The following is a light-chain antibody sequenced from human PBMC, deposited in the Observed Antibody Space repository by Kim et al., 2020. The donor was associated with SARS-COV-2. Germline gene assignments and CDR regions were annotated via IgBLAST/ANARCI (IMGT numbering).Light chain of an antibody. CDR3: QQYNNWTLA. CDR2: GAS. CDR1: QNNSNI. V-gene: IGKV3-15*01. J-gene: IGKJ4*01. Sequence: VSPGDRSTMSRMASQNNSNILAWYQQKPGQAPSLLNYGASTRATGIPARFSGSGSGTEFTLNISSLQSDDFAVYSRQQYNNWTLAFGGGTKVDIK.